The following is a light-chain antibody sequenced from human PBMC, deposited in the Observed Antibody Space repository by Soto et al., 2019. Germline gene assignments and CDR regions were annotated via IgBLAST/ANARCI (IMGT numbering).Light chain of an antibody. CDR2: MAS. CDR3: QQYYRQAT. V-gene: IGKV1-5*03. J-gene: IGKJ1*01. CDR1: QSITNW. Sequence: DIQMTQSPSTLSASVGDRVTITCRASQSITNWLAWYQQKPGKAPKPLIYMASSLESGVPSRFSGSGGGTEFTLTISNLQPDDFATYYCQQYYRQATFGQGTKVEIK.